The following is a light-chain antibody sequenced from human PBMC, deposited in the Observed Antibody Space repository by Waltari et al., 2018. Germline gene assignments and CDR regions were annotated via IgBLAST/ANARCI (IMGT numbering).Light chain of an antibody. J-gene: IGLJ1*01. V-gene: IGLV3-19*01. CDR1: GLGGYS. CDR2: NKN. Sequence: SSELTQDPAVSVDSGQTVRITCQGGGLGGYSANWYQQKPGQAPVLFIYNKNSRPSGIPDRFSGSSSGNTASLTITGTQAEDEADYYCCYRDSSGAHHVFGTGTKVTVL. CDR3: CYRDSSGAHHV.